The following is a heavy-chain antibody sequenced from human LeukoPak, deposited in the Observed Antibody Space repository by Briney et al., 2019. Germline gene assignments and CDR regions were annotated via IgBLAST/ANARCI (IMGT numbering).Heavy chain of an antibody. CDR1: GFTLRSYA. CDR2: ISDNGVST. J-gene: IGHJ4*02. Sequence: GGSLRLSCTASGFTLRSYAMSWVRQAPGKGLECVAIISDNGVSTYYADYVKGRFTISRDTSKNTLYLQMSSLRAEDTAIYYCAKKRDCSGGSCYSNAGNYFDYWGQGTLVTVSS. CDR3: AKKRDCSGGSCYSNAGNYFDY. V-gene: IGHV3-23*01. D-gene: IGHD2-15*01.